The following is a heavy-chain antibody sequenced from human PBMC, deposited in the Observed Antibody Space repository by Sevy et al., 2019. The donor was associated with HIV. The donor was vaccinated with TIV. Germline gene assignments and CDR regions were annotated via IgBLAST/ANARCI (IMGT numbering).Heavy chain of an antibody. J-gene: IGHJ4*02. CDR2: ISSSSSYI. D-gene: IGHD3-22*01. Sequence: GESLKISCAASGFTFSSYGMNWVRQAPGKGLEWVSSISSSSSYIYYADSVKGRFTISRDNAKNSLYLQMNSLRAEDTAVYYCARDPDYYDSSPPGNPYHFDYWGQGTLVTVSS. CDR1: GFTFSSYG. CDR3: ARDPDYYDSSPPGNPYHFDY. V-gene: IGHV3-21*01.